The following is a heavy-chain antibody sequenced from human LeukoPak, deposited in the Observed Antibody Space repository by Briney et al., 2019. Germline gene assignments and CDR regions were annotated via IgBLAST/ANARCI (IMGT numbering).Heavy chain of an antibody. CDR2: IYYSGST. V-gene: IGHV4-39*07. J-gene: IGHJ4*02. CDR1: GGSISSSSYY. Sequence: PSETLSLTCTVSGGSISSSSYYWGWIRQPPGKGLEWIGTIYYSGSTYYNPSLKSRVTISVDTSKNQFSLKLSSVTAADTAVYYCARSRYASRGYYWGFDYWGQGTLVTVSS. D-gene: IGHD3-22*01. CDR3: ARSRYASRGYYWGFDY.